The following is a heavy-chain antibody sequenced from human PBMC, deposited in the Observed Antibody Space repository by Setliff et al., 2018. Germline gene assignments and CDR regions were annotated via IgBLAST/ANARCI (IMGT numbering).Heavy chain of an antibody. CDR3: ARDGGEY. CDR1: GFTFSTYW. J-gene: IGHJ4*02. Sequence: GASLRLSCVASGFTFSTYWMSWVRQAPGKGLEWVANIKQDGSEKYYVDSVKGRFTISRDNAKNSLYLQMNSLRAEDTAVYYCARDGGEYWGQGTLVTVSS. V-gene: IGHV3-7*01. D-gene: IGHD3-16*01. CDR2: IKQDGSEK.